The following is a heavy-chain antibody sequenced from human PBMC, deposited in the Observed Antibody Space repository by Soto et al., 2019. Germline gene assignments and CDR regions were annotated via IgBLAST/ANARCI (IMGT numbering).Heavy chain of an antibody. J-gene: IGHJ4*02. V-gene: IGHV4-34*01. CDR3: ARGWTGSTVTNYYFDY. CDR2: INHSGST. Sequence: ETLSLTSAVYGGSFNGYNWSWIRQPPGKGLEWIGEINHSGSTNYNPSLKSRVTISVDTSKNQFSLKLSSVTAADTAVYYCARGWTGSTVTNYYFDYWGQGTLVTVSS. D-gene: IGHD4-17*01. CDR1: GGSFNGYN.